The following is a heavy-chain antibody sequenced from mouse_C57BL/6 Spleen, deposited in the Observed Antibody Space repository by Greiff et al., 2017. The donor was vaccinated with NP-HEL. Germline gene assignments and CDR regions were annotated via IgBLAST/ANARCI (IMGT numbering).Heavy chain of an antibody. CDR3: ARTLYYGSSWYFDV. D-gene: IGHD1-1*01. V-gene: IGHV1-81*01. Sequence: QVQLQQSGAELARPGASVKLSCKASGYTFTSYGISWVKQRTGQGLEWIGEIYPRSGNTYYNEKFKGKATLTADKSSSTAYMELRSLTSEDSAVYFCARTLYYGSSWYFDVWGTGTTVTVSS. CDR1: GYTFTSYG. J-gene: IGHJ1*03. CDR2: IYPRSGNT.